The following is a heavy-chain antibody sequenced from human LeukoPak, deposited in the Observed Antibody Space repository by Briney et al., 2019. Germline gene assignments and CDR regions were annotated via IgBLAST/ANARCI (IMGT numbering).Heavy chain of an antibody. CDR2: ISGSGGST. V-gene: IGHV3-23*01. D-gene: IGHD6-19*01. CDR1: GLTFSSHW. CDR3: ASHTSRYSSGWYWN. J-gene: IGHJ4*02. Sequence: GGSLRLSCAASGLTFSSHWMHWVRQAPGKGLEWVSAISGSGGSTYYADSVKGRFTISRDNSKNTLYLQMNSLRAEDTAVYYCASHTSRYSSGWYWNRGQGTLVTVSS.